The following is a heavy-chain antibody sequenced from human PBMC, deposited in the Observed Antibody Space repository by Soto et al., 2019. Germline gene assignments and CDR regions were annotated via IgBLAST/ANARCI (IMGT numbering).Heavy chain of an antibody. CDR2: IYNDGTYS. D-gene: IGHD3-10*01. CDR1: GFTFDDYA. V-gene: IGHV3-74*01. Sequence: GGSLRLSCAASGFTFDDYAMHWVRQAPGKGLVWISRIYNDGTYSDYADSVRGRFTISRDNVNDTLYLQMNNLRAEDSGLYYCTRGPRPISTGTGAYWGQGTQVTVSS. CDR3: TRGPRPISTGTGAY. J-gene: IGHJ4*02.